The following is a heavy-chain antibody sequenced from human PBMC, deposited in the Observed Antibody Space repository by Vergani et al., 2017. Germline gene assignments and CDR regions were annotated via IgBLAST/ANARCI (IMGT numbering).Heavy chain of an antibody. D-gene: IGHD2/OR15-2a*01. CDR2: ISGSGGVS. CDR3: TRGLGIYDPPYLDP. Sequence: QVHLVESGGSLVKPGGSLRLSCAVSGFTFSNYYMSWVRQAPGTGLEWVAYISGSGGVSQYTDSVKGRFTISRDNAKQSMSLQMNRLRGEDTAVYYCTRGLGIYDPPYLDPWGLGTLVAVSS. CDR1: GFTFSNYY. V-gene: IGHV3-11*04. J-gene: IGHJ5*02.